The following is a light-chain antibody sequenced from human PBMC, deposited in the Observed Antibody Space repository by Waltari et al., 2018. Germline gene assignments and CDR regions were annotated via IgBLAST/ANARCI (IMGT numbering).Light chain of an antibody. J-gene: IGLJ1*01. Sequence: SDELTQPHSVSVSPGQTARITCSGDALPKKYAHWYQQKSGQAPVVVIYEDNNRPSEIPERCSGSSSVTMATLTISGAQVEDEADYYCYSTDSSGLGVFGTGTKVTVL. CDR1: ALPKKY. CDR2: EDN. CDR3: YSTDSSGLGV. V-gene: IGLV3-10*01.